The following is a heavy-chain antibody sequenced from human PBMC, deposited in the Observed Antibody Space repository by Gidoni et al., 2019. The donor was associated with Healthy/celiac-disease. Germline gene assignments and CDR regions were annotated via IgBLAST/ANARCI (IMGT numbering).Heavy chain of an antibody. Sequence: QVQLVQSGGGVVQPGRSPRLSCAASGFTFRSYAMHWVRQAPGKGLEGVAVISYDGSNKYYADSVKGRFTISRDNSKNTLYLQMNSLRAEDTAVYYCARDPEGWYRTYFDYWGQGTLVTVSS. J-gene: IGHJ4*02. D-gene: IGHD2-15*01. CDR1: GFTFRSYA. CDR2: ISYDGSNK. CDR3: ARDPEGWYRTYFDY. V-gene: IGHV3-30-3*01.